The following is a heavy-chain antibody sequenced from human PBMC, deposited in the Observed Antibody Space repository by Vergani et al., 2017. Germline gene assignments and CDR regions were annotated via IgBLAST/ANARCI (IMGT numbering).Heavy chain of an antibody. V-gene: IGHV5-51*01. CDR3: ARLGNDILTPKLNYYYYYGMDV. D-gene: IGHD3-9*01. CDR2: IYPGDSDT. CDR1: GYSFTSYW. J-gene: IGHJ6*02. Sequence: EVQLVQSGAEVKKPGESLKISCKGSGYSFTSYWIGWVRQMPGKGLEWIGIIYPGDSDTRYSPSFQGQVTISADKSISTAYLQWSSLKASDTAMSYCARLGNDILTPKLNYYYYYGMDVWGQGTTVTVSS.